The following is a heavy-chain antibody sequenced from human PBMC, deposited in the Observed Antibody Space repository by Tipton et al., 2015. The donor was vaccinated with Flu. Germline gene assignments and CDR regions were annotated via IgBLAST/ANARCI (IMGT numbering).Heavy chain of an antibody. J-gene: IGHJ4*02. CDR1: GYSFTSYW. Sequence: VQLVQSGAEVKKPGESLKISCKGSGYSFTSYWIGWVRQMPGKGLEWMGIIYPGDSDTRYSPSSQGQVTISADKSISTAYLQWSSLKASDTAMYYCAGSVGYSGSYRGLFDYWGQGTLVTVSS. CDR2: IYPGDSDT. CDR3: AGSVGYSGSYRGLFDY. V-gene: IGHV5-51*03. D-gene: IGHD1-26*01.